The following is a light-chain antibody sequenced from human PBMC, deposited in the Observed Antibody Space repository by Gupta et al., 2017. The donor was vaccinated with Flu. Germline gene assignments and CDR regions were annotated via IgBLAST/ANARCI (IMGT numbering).Light chain of an antibody. V-gene: IGKV1-12*01. Sequence: DVQVTQSPSSVSASVGDRVTMTCRASQDINNWVAWYQQRPGKAPKLLIYAASSLQSGVPSRFSGSGSQTEFTLTISSLQPEDSATYYCQQANRFPYTFGQGTKLEIK. J-gene: IGKJ2*01. CDR1: QDINNW. CDR3: QQANRFPYT. CDR2: AAS.